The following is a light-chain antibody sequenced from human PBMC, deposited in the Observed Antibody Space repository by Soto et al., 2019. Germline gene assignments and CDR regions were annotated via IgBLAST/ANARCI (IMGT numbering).Light chain of an antibody. CDR2: AAS. CDR3: QQLNSYPRT. Sequence: IQLTQSPSSLSASLGDRVTITCRASQGISSYLAWYQQKQGKAPKXLIYAASTLQSGVPSRFSGSGYGTDFNLTISSLQTEDFATYYCQQLNSYPRTFGQGTKVDIK. CDR1: QGISSY. J-gene: IGKJ1*01. V-gene: IGKV1-9*01.